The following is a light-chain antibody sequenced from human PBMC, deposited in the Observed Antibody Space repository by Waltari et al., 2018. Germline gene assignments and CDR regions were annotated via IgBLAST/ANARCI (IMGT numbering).Light chain of an antibody. CDR2: GAS. Sequence: EVVPTQSPATLSVSPGERATLACRSSQNVNYYLAWDQQKDGQAPRLLIYGASTRATGIPDRFSGSGSGTEFTLSISSLQSEDFAIYYCQQYNEWPRTFGQGTRVEI. CDR3: QQYNEWPRT. CDR1: QNVNYY. J-gene: IGKJ1*01. V-gene: IGKV3-15*01.